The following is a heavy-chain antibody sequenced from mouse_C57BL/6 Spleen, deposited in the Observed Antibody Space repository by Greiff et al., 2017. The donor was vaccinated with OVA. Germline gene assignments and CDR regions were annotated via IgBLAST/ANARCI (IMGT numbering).Heavy chain of an antibody. D-gene: IGHD2-2*01. Sequence: EVKLVESGEGLVKPGGSLKLSCAASGFTFSSYAMSWVRQTPEKRLEWVAYISSGGDYSYYADTVKGRFTISRDNARNTLYLQMSSLKSEDTAMYYCTRGEAWLEYWGQGTTLTVSS. CDR2: ISSGGDYS. CDR3: TRGEAWLEY. J-gene: IGHJ2*01. CDR1: GFTFSSYA. V-gene: IGHV5S21*01.